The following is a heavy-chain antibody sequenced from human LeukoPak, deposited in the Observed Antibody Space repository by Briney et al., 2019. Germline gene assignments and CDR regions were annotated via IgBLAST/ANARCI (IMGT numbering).Heavy chain of an antibody. CDR2: ISGGGGST. V-gene: IGHV3-23*01. CDR3: AKGKGFGITWPFDC. J-gene: IGHJ4*02. D-gene: IGHD3-10*01. CDR1: GFSFSSYA. Sequence: GGFLRLSCAASGFSFSSYAMNWVRQAPGEGLEWVSGISGGGGSTYYADSVKGRFTISTDNSENTLYLQMNSLKAEDTAVYYCAKGKGFGITWPFDCWGQGTLVTVSS.